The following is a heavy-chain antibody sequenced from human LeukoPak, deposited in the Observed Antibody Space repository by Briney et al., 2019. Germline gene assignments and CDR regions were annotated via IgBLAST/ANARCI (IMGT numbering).Heavy chain of an antibody. D-gene: IGHD2-8*01. J-gene: IGHJ6*02. CDR1: GFTFSDYY. CDR2: ISNSGTTV. V-gene: IGHV3-11*01. CDR3: ALGTINKDYYFGMDV. Sequence: GGSLRLSCAASGFTFSDYYMTWLRQAPGKGLEWLSYISNSGTTVFYADSVKGRFTVSRDNAKRSLYLQVESLRDDDTAVYHCALGTINKDYYFGMDVWGQGTTVTVSS.